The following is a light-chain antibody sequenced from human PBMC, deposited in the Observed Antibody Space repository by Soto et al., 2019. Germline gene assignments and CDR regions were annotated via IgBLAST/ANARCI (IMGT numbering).Light chain of an antibody. CDR3: QQSYSSLRT. CDR2: AAS. J-gene: IGKJ4*01. V-gene: IGKV1-39*01. CDR1: QTISSY. Sequence: DIQMTQSPSSLSASVGDRVTITCRASQTISSYLNWYQQKPGKAPKLLIYAASSLHSGVPSRFSGSRSGTDFTLTVSNLQPEDFATYYCQQSYSSLRTFGGGTKVEIK.